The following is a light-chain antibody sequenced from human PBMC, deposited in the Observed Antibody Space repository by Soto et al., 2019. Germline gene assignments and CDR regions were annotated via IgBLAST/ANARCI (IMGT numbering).Light chain of an antibody. V-gene: IGKV1-5*03. CDR2: KAS. CDR3: QKCKVAPFT. J-gene: IGKJ4*01. CDR1: QSISSW. Sequence: DTPMTQSPSPLSSSRGDRVTIICRAIQSISSWLAWYQQKPGKAPKLLIYKASSLESGVPSRFSGSGSGTEFTLTISSLQPEDVATYYCQKCKVAPFTFGGGTKVDIK.